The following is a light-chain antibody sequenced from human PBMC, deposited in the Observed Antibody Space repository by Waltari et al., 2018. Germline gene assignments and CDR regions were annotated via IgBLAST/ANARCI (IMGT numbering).Light chain of an antibody. CDR1: SSNIGAAYA. Sequence: QSVLRPPPSVSGAQGQRVTISCTGRSSNIGAAYAVHWYQHFPGIAPKLLIYGNCRRPSGVSARFSGSKSGASASLAITGLQSEDEADYYCQSFDTSLSGPVFGGGTKLTV. J-gene: IGLJ3*02. CDR2: GNC. V-gene: IGLV1-40*01. CDR3: QSFDTSLSGPV.